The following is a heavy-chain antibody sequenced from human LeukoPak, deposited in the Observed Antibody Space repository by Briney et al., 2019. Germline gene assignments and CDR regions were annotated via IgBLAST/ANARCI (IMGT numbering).Heavy chain of an antibody. V-gene: IGHV3-23*01. D-gene: IGHD1-7*01. J-gene: IGHJ4*02. CDR3: AKDRSITGTMDY. CDR1: GFTFSSYA. CDR2: ISGSGGST. Sequence: PGGSLRLSCAASGFTFSSYAMSWVRQAPGKGLEWVSAISGSGGSTYYADSVKGWFTISRDNSKNTLYLQMNSLRAEDTAVYYCAKDRSITGTMDYWGQGTLVTVSS.